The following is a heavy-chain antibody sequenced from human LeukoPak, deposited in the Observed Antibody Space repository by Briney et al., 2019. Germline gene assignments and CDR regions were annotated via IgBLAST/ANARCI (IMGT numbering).Heavy chain of an antibody. CDR2: IIPIFGIA. CDR1: GGTFSSYA. J-gene: IGHJ4*02. CDR3: ARAPYDSSAPPRDN. Sequence: ASVKVSCKASGGTFSSYAISWVRQAPGQGLEWMGRIIPIFGIANYAQKFQGRVTITADKSTSTAYMELSSLRSEDTAVYYCARAPYDSSAPPRDNWGQGTLVTVSS. D-gene: IGHD3-22*01. V-gene: IGHV1-69*04.